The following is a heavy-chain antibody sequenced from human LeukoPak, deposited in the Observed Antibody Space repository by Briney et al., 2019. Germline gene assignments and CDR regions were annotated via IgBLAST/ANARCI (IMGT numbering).Heavy chain of an antibody. CDR1: GFTLDDYA. J-gene: IGHJ6*02. V-gene: IGHV3-43*02. CDR3: AKDNSGSSSALDYYYYGMDV. CDR2: ISGDGGST. Sequence: GGSLRLSCAASGFTLDDYAMHWVRQALGKGLEWVSLISGDGGSTYYADSVKGRFTISRDNSKNSLYLQMNSLRTEDTALYYCAKDNSGSSSALDYYYYGMDVWGQGTTVTVSS. D-gene: IGHD1-26*01.